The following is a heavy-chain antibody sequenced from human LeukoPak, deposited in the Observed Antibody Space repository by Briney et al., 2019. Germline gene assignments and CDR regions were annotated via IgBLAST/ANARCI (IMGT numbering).Heavy chain of an antibody. CDR3: ARDRVASPWYYFDS. CDR1: GDSISSSNW. J-gene: IGHJ4*02. V-gene: IGHV4-4*02. CDR2: IYHRGNI. D-gene: IGHD3-3*02. Sequence: SETLSLTCADSGDSISSSNWWSWVRQPPGKGLEWLGEIYHRGNIDYNPSFKSRITISIDKSKNQFSLKLSSVTAADTAVYYCARDRVASPWYYFDSWGQGTLVTVSS.